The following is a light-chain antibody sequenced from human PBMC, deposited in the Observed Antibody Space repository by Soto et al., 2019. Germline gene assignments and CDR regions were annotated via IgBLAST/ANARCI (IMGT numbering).Light chain of an antibody. CDR3: SSYTSSNTLV. CDR1: SSHIGAYNR. V-gene: IGLV2-18*02. J-gene: IGLJ2*01. Sequence: QSALTQPPSVSGSPGQSVTISCTGTSSHIGAYNRVSWYQQPPGTAPKLMIYEVRDRTSGVPVRFSGSKSGNTASLTISGLQDEDEGDYYCSSYTSSNTLVFGGGTKLTVL. CDR2: EVR.